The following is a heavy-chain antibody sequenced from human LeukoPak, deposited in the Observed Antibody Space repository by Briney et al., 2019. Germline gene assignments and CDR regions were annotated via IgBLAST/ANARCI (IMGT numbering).Heavy chain of an antibody. Sequence: PSETLSLTCTVSGGSISSGDYYWSWIRQPPGKGLEWIGYIYYSGSTYYNPSLKSRVTISVDTSKNQFSLKLSSVTAADTAVYYCARGGSSRFPFLDYWGQGTLVTVSP. CDR3: ARGGSSRFPFLDY. CDR2: IYYSGST. J-gene: IGHJ4*02. V-gene: IGHV4-30-4*08. CDR1: GGSISSGDYY. D-gene: IGHD6-13*01.